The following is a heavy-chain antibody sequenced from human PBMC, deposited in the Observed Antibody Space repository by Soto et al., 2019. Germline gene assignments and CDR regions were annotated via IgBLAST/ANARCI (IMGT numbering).Heavy chain of an antibody. Sequence: GGSLRLSCTASGFTFGDYAMSWFRQAPGKGLEWVGFIRSKAYGGTTEYAASVKGRFTISRDDSKSIAYLQMNSLKTEDTAVYYCTRGGDYDFWSGYGAFDIWGQGTMVTVSS. CDR1: GFTFGDYA. CDR2: IRSKAYGGTT. V-gene: IGHV3-49*03. D-gene: IGHD3-3*01. CDR3: TRGGDYDFWSGYGAFDI. J-gene: IGHJ3*02.